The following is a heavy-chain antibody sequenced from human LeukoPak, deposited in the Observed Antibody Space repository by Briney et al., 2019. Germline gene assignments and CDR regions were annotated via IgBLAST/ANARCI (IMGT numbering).Heavy chain of an antibody. CDR2: ISAYNGNT. V-gene: IGHV1-18*01. D-gene: IGHD3-9*01. CDR1: GYTFTSYG. CDR3: ARRDILTGYYSGFDP. Sequence: ASVKVSCKASGYTFTSYGISWVRQAPGQGLEWMGWISAYNGNTNYAQKPQGRVTMTTDTSTSTAYMELRSLRSDDTAVYYCARRDILTGYYSGFDPWGQGTLVTVSS. J-gene: IGHJ5*02.